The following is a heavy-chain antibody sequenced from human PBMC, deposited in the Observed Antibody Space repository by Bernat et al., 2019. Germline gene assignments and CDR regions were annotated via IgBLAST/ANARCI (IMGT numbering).Heavy chain of an antibody. CDR1: GYSFTSYW. J-gene: IGHJ2*01. Sequence: EVQLVQSGAEVKKPGESLKISCKGSGYSFTSYWIGWVRQMPGKGLEWMGIIYPGDSDTRYSPSFQGQVPISAAKSISTAYLQWSSLKASDTAMYYCARPPGPTLHPGGHSVIYWYFDLWGRGTLVTVSS. V-gene: IGHV5-51*01. CDR2: IYPGDSDT. CDR3: ARPPGPTLHPGGHSVIYWYFDL. D-gene: IGHD3-16*02.